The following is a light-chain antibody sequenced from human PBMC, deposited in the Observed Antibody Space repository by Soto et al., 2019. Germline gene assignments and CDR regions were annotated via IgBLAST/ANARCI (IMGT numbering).Light chain of an antibody. CDR1: NSDVGGYNY. CDR3: CSYAARSTPHV. V-gene: IGLV2-14*01. Sequence: QSALTQPASVSGSPGQSITISCTGTNSDVGGYNYVSWYQQHPGKAPKLIIYEVSNRPSGVSNRFSGSKSGNTASLTISGLQAEDEADYYCCSYAARSTPHVFGPVNKVPVL. CDR2: EVS. J-gene: IGLJ1*01.